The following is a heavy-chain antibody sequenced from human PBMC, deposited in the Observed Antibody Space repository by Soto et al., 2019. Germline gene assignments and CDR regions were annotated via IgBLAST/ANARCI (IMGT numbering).Heavy chain of an antibody. J-gene: IGHJ6*02. CDR1: GGSISSSNW. D-gene: IGHD3-9*01. Sequence: PSETLSLTCAVSGGSISSSNWWSWVRQPPGRGVEWIGEIYHSGSTNYNPSLKSRFTISVDKSKNQFSLKLSSVTAADTAVYYCATLPYDILTGPYYYYYGMDVWGQGTTVTVSS. CDR2: IYHSGST. V-gene: IGHV4-4*02. CDR3: ATLPYDILTGPYYYYYGMDV.